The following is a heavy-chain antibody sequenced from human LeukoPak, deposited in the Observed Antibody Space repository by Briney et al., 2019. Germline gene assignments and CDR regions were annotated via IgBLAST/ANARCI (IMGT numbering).Heavy chain of an antibody. Sequence: ASVKVSCTASGYTFASYDINWVRQATGQGLEWMGWMNPNSGNTGYAQKFQGRVTMTRNTSITTAYMELSSLRSGDTAVYYCARVFRVAATGRYFDYWGQGTLVTVSS. D-gene: IGHD6-13*01. CDR3: ARVFRVAATGRYFDY. CDR1: GYTFASYD. V-gene: IGHV1-8*01. J-gene: IGHJ4*02. CDR2: MNPNSGNT.